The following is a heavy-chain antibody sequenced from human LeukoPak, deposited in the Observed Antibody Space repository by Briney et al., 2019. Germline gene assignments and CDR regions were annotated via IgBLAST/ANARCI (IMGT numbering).Heavy chain of an antibody. CDR3: ARVVEMATSDAFDI. J-gene: IGHJ3*02. CDR2: INPDNGVT. CDR1: GYTFTGYY. D-gene: IGHD5-24*01. Sequence: ASVKVSCKASGYTFTGYYIHWVRQAPGQGLEWMGWINPDNGVTNYAQKFQGRVTITRDTSISTAYMELSRLRPDDTAVYYCARVVEMATSDAFDIWGQGTMVTVSS. V-gene: IGHV1-2*02.